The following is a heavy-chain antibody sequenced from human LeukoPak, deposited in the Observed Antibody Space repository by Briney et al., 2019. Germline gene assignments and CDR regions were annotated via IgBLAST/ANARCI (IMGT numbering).Heavy chain of an antibody. CDR1: GGTFSSYA. CDR3: ARDSARGYSYGYNAFDI. V-gene: IGHV1-69*13. D-gene: IGHD5-18*01. CDR2: IIPTFGTA. Sequence: ASVKVSCKASGGTFSSYAISWVRQAPGQGLEWMGGIIPTFGTANYAQKFQGRVTITADESTSTAYMELRSLRSDDTAVYFCARDSARGYSYGYNAFDIWGQGTMVTVSS. J-gene: IGHJ3*02.